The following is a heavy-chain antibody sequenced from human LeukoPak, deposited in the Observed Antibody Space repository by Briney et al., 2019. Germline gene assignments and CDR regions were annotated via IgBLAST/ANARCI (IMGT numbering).Heavy chain of an antibody. CDR3: AKDRPVVSY. Sequence: GGSLRLSCAASGFTFVDYGMHWVRQAPGKALEWVSLIEADGSTTYYADSVKGRFTISRDNSKNSLYLQMNSLRTEDTALYYCAKDRPVVSYWGQGTLVTVSS. D-gene: IGHD4-23*01. CDR1: GFTFVDYG. V-gene: IGHV3-43*02. J-gene: IGHJ4*02. CDR2: IEADGSTT.